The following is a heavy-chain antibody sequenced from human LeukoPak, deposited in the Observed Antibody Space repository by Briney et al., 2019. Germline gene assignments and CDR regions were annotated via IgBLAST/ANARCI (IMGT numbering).Heavy chain of an antibody. CDR1: GFIFSDHY. V-gene: IGHV3-72*01. J-gene: IGHJ4*02. D-gene: IGHD2-21*01. CDR2: IRNEANSYTT. CDR3: VRDRSVPGDPYYFDF. Sequence: GGSLRLSCAASGFIFSDHYMDRVRQAPGKGLEWIARIRNEANSYTTEYTASVKGRFTISRDDSRDSLYLQMNRLKTEDTAIYYCVRDRSVPGDPYYFDFWGQGTLVTVSS.